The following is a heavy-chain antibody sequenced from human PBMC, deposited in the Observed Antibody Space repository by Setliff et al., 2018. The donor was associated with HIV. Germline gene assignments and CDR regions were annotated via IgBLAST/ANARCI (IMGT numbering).Heavy chain of an antibody. Sequence: PSETLSLTCAVYGGSFSGYYWSWIRQPPGKGLEWIGEINHSGSTNYNPSLKSRVTISVDTSKKQFSLKLSSVTAADTAVYYCARDARWLQFPYFDYWGQGTLVTVSS. CDR2: INHSGST. CDR3: ARDARWLQFPYFDY. D-gene: IGHD5-12*01. V-gene: IGHV4-34*01. J-gene: IGHJ4*01. CDR1: GGSFSGYY.